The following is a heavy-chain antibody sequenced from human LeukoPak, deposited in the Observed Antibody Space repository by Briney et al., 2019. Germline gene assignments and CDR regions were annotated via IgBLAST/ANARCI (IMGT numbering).Heavy chain of an antibody. CDR3: ARHLSGYEGYFDY. Sequence: PSETLSLTCTVSGGSISSYYWSWIRQPPGKGLEWIGYIHYSGSTNYNPSLKSRVTISVDTSKNQFSLKLSSVTAADTAVYYCARHLSGYEGYFDYWGQGTLVTVSS. D-gene: IGHD5-12*01. CDR1: GGSISSYY. J-gene: IGHJ4*02. V-gene: IGHV4-59*08. CDR2: IHYSGST.